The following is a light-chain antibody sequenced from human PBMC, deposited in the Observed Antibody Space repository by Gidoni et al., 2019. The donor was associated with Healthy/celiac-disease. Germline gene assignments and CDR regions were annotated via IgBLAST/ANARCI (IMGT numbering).Light chain of an antibody. V-gene: IGKV3-15*01. CDR3: QQYNNWPPRT. CDR2: GAS. CDR1: QSVSSN. J-gene: IGKJ1*01. Sequence: VMTQSPATLSVSPGERATLSCRASQSVSSNLAWYQQKPGQAPRLLIYGASTRATGSPARFSGSGSETEFTLTISSLQSEDFAVYYCQQYNNWPPRTFGQGTKVEIK.